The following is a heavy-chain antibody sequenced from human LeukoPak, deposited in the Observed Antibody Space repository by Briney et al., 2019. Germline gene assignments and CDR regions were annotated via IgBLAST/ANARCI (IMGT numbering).Heavy chain of an antibody. CDR1: GFTFSSYV. J-gene: IGHJ4*02. Sequence: GGSLRLSCAASGFTFSSYVMSWVRQAPGKGLEWVSAISGSGGSTYYADSVKGRFTISRDNSKNTLYLQMDSLRAEDTAVYYCASSGRKYYFDYWGQGTLVTVSS. CDR2: ISGSGGST. V-gene: IGHV3-23*01. D-gene: IGHD2-15*01. CDR3: ASSGRKYYFDY.